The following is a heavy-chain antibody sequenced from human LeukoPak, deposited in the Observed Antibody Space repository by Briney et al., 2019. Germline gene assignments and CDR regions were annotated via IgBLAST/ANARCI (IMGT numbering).Heavy chain of an antibody. CDR3: EKDSHLDV. Sequence: SETLSLTCTVSGGSISGTDLYWGWIRQLPGKGLEWIGNIHSTGNSFCNPSLKSRVTISVDTSRNQFSLKLSSVTAADTAVYYCEKDSHLDVWGHGTTVTVSS. CDR2: IHSTGNS. J-gene: IGHJ6*02. D-gene: IGHD2-15*01. V-gene: IGHV4-39*01. CDR1: GGSISGTDLY.